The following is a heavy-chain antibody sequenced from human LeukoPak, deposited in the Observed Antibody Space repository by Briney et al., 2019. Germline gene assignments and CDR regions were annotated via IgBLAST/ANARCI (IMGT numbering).Heavy chain of an antibody. CDR3: TTGELLNAFDI. D-gene: IGHD1-26*01. CDR2: INPNSGGT. J-gene: IGHJ3*02. Sequence: ASVKVSCKTSGYTFTGYYMHWVRQAPGQGLEWMGRINPNSGGTNYAQKFQGRVTMTRDTSISTAYMELSRLRSDDTAVYYCTTGELLNAFDIWGQGTMVTVSS. V-gene: IGHV1-2*06. CDR1: GYTFTGYY.